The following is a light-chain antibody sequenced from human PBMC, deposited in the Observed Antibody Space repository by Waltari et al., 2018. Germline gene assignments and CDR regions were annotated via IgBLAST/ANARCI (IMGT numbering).Light chain of an antibody. V-gene: IGKV3-11*01. CDR1: QSVGNY. CDR2: EAS. Sequence: EIVLTQSPATLSLSPGERATLSCRASQSVGNYLVWYQQKPGQAPRLLIYEASNRATGIPARFSGSGSGTDFTLTISRLEPEDFSVYYCQHRSNWPLTFGGGTKVEIK. J-gene: IGKJ4*01. CDR3: QHRSNWPLT.